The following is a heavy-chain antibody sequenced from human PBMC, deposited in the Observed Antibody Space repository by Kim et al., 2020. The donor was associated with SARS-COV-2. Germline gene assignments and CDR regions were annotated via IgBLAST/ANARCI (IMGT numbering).Heavy chain of an antibody. CDR2: TYNSGST. CDR3: TGGFWSGYAF. Sequence: SETLSLTCSVSGGSVRGGSYYWNWIRQPPGKALEWIAYTYNSGSTKYNPSLKSRVTISADAPKNQFSLKLVSVTAADTAMYYGTGGFWSGYAF. J-gene: IGHJ3*01. D-gene: IGHD3-3*01. CDR1: GGSVRGGSYY. V-gene: IGHV4-61*01.